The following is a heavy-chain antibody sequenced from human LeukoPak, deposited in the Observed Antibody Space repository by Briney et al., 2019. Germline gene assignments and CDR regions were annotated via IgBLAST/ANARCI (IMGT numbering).Heavy chain of an antibody. V-gene: IGHV3-49*03. D-gene: IGHD1-26*01. CDR2: IRSKAYGGTT. J-gene: IGHJ4*02. Sequence: GGSLRLSCTASGFTFGDYAMSWFRQAPGKGLEWVGFIRSKAYGGTTGYAASVKGRFTISRDDSKSIAYLQMNSLKTEDTAVYYCTRDVSGSYLPYYFDYWGQGTLVTVSS. CDR1: GFTFGDYA. CDR3: TRDVSGSYLPYYFDY.